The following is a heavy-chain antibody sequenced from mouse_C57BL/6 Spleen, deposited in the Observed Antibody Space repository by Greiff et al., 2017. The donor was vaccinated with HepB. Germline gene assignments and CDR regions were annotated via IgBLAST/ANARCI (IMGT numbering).Heavy chain of an antibody. D-gene: IGHD4-1*01. CDR2: IDPKSGGT. J-gene: IGHJ2*01. Sequence: QVQLQQSGAELVKPGASVKLSCKASGYTFTSYWMHWVKQRPGRGLEWIGRIDPKSGGTKYNEKFKSKATLTVDKPSSTAYMQLSSLTSEDSAVYYCAITGTYFDYWGQGTTLTVAS. V-gene: IGHV1-72*01. CDR1: GYTFTSYW. CDR3: AITGTYFDY.